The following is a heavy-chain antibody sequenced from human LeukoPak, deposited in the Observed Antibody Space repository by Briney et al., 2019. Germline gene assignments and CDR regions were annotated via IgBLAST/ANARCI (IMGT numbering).Heavy chain of an antibody. D-gene: IGHD3-16*01. J-gene: IGHJ6*02. CDR2: ISGSGGST. Sequence: PGGSLGLSCAASGFTFSSYAMSWVRQAPGKGLECVSAISGSGGSTYYADSVKGRFTLSRDNSKSTLYLQMNSLRAEDTAVYYCAKLFYTASVYYYYGMDVWGQGTTVTVSS. V-gene: IGHV3-23*01. CDR1: GFTFSSYA. CDR3: AKLFYTASVYYYYGMDV.